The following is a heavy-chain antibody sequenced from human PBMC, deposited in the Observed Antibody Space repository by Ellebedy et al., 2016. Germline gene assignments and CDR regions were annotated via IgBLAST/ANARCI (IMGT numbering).Heavy chain of an antibody. D-gene: IGHD6-13*01. CDR3: VKGASAGSWVTMEY. CDR1: GFTFSNHA. CDR2: ISDGGGKT. J-gene: IGHJ4*02. V-gene: IGHV3-23*01. Sequence: GESLKISCAASGFTFSNHAMNWVRQAPGKGLEWVSAISDGGGKTYYADSVKGRFTISRDNSRNTLYLQMNSLRVEDTALYYCVKGASAGSWVTMEYWGQGAPVTVSS.